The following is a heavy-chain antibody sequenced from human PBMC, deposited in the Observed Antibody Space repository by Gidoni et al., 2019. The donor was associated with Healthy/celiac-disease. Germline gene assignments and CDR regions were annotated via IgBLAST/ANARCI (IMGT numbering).Heavy chain of an antibody. V-gene: IGHV4-34*01. CDR3: ASRTYYDFWSGYPRAFDI. J-gene: IGHJ3*02. D-gene: IGHD3-3*01. CDR1: GGSFSGYY. Sequence: QVQLQQWGAGLLKPSETLSLTCAVYGGSFSGYYWSWIRQPPGKGLEWIGEINHSGSTNYNPSLKSRVTISVDTSKNQYSLKLSSVTAADTAVYYCASRTYYDFWSGYPRAFDIWGQGTMVTVSS. CDR2: INHSGST.